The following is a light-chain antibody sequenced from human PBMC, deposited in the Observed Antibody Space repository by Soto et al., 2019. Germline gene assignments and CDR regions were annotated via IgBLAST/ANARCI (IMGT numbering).Light chain of an antibody. J-gene: IGKJ2*01. V-gene: IGKV3-20*01. CDR1: QSVSSSY. CDR3: QQYGSSNPYT. Sequence: IVMTQSPATLSVSPGERATLSCRASQSVSSSYLAWYQQKPGQAPRLLMYDASRRAAGIPDRFSGSGSGRVFTLTISRLEPEDSAVYYCQQYGSSNPYTFGQGTKVDIK. CDR2: DAS.